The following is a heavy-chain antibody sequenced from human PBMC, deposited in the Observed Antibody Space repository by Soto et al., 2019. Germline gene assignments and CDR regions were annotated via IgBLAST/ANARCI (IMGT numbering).Heavy chain of an antibody. CDR1: GYTFTGYY. V-gene: IGHV1-2*04. Sequence: GASVKVSCKASGYTFTGYYMHWVRQAPGQGLEWMGWINPNSGGTNYAQKFQGWVTMTRDTSISTAYMELSRLRSDDTAVYYCARGIWFGELYAFDYWGQGTLVTVSS. CDR3: ARGIWFGELYAFDY. D-gene: IGHD3-10*01. CDR2: INPNSGGT. J-gene: IGHJ4*02.